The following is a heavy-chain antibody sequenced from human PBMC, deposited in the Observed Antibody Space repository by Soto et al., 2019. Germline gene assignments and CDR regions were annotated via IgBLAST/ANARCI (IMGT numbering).Heavy chain of an antibody. D-gene: IGHD3-9*01. CDR3: AKDLTRYFDQFDY. Sequence: GGSLSLSCAASGFTFSSYGMHWVRQAPGKGLEWVAVISYDGSNKYYADSVKGRFTISRDNSKNTLYLQMNSLRAEDTAVYYCAKDLTRYFDQFDYWGQGTLVTVSS. J-gene: IGHJ4*02. CDR1: GFTFSSYG. CDR2: ISYDGSNK. V-gene: IGHV3-30*18.